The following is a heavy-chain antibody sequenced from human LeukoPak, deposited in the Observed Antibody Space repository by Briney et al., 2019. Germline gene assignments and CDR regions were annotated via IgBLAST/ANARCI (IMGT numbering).Heavy chain of an antibody. D-gene: IGHD3-10*01. CDR2: FYPGDSDSDT. CDR1: GSSFTAYW. CDR3: ARRDYYGSGSYWGAFDY. V-gene: IGHV5-51*01. Sequence: GASLQISCEGSGSSFTAYWIGWVRQLPGKGLEWMGVFYPGDSDSDTKYSPSFQGQVTISADKSISTAYLQWSSLKASDTAIYYCARRDYYGSGSYWGAFDYWGQGTLVTVSS. J-gene: IGHJ4*02.